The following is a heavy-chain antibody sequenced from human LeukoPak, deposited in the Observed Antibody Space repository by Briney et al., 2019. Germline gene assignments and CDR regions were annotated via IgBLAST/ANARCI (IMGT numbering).Heavy chain of an antibody. CDR2: VSGDGDST. J-gene: IGHJ4*02. CDR3: AKDIGGGGSSWYYFDY. D-gene: IGHD6-13*01. V-gene: IGHV3-43*02. CDR1: ECTFDDNA. Sequence: TGGSLRLSCAAPECTFDDNAMHWVRQAPGKGLEWVALVSGDGDSTYYADAVKGRFTISRDNSRNSLSLQMNSLRREDTALYYCAKDIGGGGSSWYYFDYWGQGSLVTVSS.